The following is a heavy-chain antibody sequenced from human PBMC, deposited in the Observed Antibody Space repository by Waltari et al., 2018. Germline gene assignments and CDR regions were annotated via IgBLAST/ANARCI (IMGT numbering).Heavy chain of an antibody. CDR2: MNPNSGNT. CDR1: GYTFTSYD. D-gene: IGHD3-22*01. J-gene: IGHJ4*02. V-gene: IGHV1-8*03. CDR3: ARVPYYYDSSGYFT. Sequence: QVQLVQSGAEVKKPGASVKVSCKASGYTFTSYDINWVRQATGQGIEWMGWMNPNSGNTGYAQKFQGRVTITRNTSISTAYMELSSLRSEDTVVYYCARVPYYYDSSGYFTWGQGTLVIVSS.